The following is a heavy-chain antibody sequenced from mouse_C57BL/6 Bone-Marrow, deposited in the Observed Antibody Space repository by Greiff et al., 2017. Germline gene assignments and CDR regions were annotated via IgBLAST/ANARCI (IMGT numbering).Heavy chain of an antibody. CDR2: ISSGGSYT. D-gene: IGHD1-1*01. Sequence: EVKLMESGGDLVKPGGSLKLSCAASGFTFSSYGMSWVRQTPDKRLEWVATISSGGSYTYYPDSVKGRFTISRDNAKNTLYLQMSSLKSEDTAMYYCARPTVYYDMDYWGQGTSVTVSS. V-gene: IGHV5-6*01. J-gene: IGHJ4*01. CDR1: GFTFSSYG. CDR3: ARPTVYYDMDY.